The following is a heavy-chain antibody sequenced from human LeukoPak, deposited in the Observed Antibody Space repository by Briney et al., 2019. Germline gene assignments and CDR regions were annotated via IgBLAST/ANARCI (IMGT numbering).Heavy chain of an antibody. CDR3: ARGRDIVVVPDY. D-gene: IGHD2-2*01. V-gene: IGHV4-38-2*01. CDR1: GYSISSGYY. Sequence: SETLSLTCAVSGYSISSGYYWGWIRQPPGKGLEWIGSIYHSGSTYYNPSLKSRVTISVDTSKTQSSLKLSSVTAADTAVYYCARGRDIVVVPDYWGQGTLVTVSS. J-gene: IGHJ4*02. CDR2: IYHSGST.